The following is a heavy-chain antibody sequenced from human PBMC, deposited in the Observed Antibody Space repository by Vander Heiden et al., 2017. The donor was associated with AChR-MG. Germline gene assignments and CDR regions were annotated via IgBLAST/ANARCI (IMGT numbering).Heavy chain of an antibody. CDR3: GRTYSSSSRFAVGY. CDR2: IDWDDDK. J-gene: IGHJ4*02. CDR1: RFSLSTSGIC. Sequence: QVTLRESGPALVQPTQTLQLTCTIHRFSLSTSGICVSWIRQPPGRALEWLALIDWDDDKYYSTSLKTRLSISKNTSKNQVVLTMTNIDPVDTATYYCGRTYSSSSRFAVGYWGQGARVTVSS. V-gene: IGHV2-70*01. D-gene: IGHD6-6*01.